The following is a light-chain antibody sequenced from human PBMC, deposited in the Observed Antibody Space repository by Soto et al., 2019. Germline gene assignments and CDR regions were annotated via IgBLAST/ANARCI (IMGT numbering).Light chain of an antibody. CDR1: QGISNF. J-gene: IGKJ5*01. CDR3: QKYSSVIT. CDR2: AAS. V-gene: IGKV1-27*01. Sequence: DIQMTQSPSSLSASVGDRVTITCRASQGISNFLAWYQQKPGKVPKLLISAASTSQSGVPSRFSGSGSGTDFTLTIPRLQPEDVATYYCQKYSSVITFGQGTRLEIK.